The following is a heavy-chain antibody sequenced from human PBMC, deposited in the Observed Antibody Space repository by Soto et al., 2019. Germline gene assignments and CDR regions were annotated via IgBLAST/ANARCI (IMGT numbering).Heavy chain of an antibody. CDR1: GGSISSYY. D-gene: IGHD5-12*01. J-gene: IGHJ6*02. Sequence: SETLSLTCTVSGGSISSYYWSWIRQPPGNELEWIGRIYTSGSTNYNPSLKSRVTMSVDTSKNQFSLKLSSVTAADTAVYYCARAGGYSGYGLAVAGTQLGMDVWGQGTAVTVSS. CDR2: IYTSGST. CDR3: ARAGGYSGYGLAVAGTQLGMDV. V-gene: IGHV4-4*07.